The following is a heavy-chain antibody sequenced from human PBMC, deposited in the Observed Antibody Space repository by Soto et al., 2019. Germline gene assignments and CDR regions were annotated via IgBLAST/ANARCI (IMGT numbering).Heavy chain of an antibody. V-gene: IGHV1-58*01. D-gene: IGHD3-3*01. CDR2: IVVGSGNT. CDR1: GFTFTSSA. Sequence: GASVKVSCKASGFTFTSSAVQCVRQARGQRLEWIGWIVVGSGNTNYAQKFQERVTITRDMSTSTAYMELSSLRSEDTAVYYCAALSPSITIFGVVTPLDPWGQGTLVTVSS. CDR3: AALSPSITIFGVVTPLDP. J-gene: IGHJ5*02.